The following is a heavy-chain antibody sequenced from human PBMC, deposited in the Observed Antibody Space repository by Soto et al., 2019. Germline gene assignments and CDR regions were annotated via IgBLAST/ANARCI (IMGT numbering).Heavy chain of an antibody. CDR3: ARRYCSGGSCYYPYYYYGMDV. V-gene: IGHV3-7*05. Sequence: EVQLVESGGGLVQPGGSLRLSCAASGFTFSSYWMSWVRQAPGKGLEWVANIKQDGSEKYYVDSVKGRFTISRDNAKNSLYLQMNSLRAEDTAVYYCARRYCSGGSCYYPYYYYGMDVWGQGTTVTVSS. D-gene: IGHD2-15*01. CDR2: IKQDGSEK. J-gene: IGHJ6*02. CDR1: GFTFSSYW.